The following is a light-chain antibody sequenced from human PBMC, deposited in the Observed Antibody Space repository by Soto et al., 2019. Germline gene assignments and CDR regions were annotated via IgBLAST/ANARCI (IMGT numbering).Light chain of an antibody. CDR3: CSYAGIYSYV. Sequence: QSVLTQPASVSGAPGQAVTISCTGSSSNIGAAMDVHWYQQFPGKAPKLLIYADNNRPSGVPDRFSGARSGTSASLVITGLQAEDEADYYCCSYAGIYSYVFGTGTKLTVL. V-gene: IGLV1-40*01. J-gene: IGLJ1*01. CDR1: SSNIGAAMD. CDR2: ADN.